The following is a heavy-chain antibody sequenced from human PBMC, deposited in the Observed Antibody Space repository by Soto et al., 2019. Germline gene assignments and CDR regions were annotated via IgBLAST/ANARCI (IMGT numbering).Heavy chain of an antibody. CDR3: ARTSAAGKYYYGMDV. V-gene: IGHV5-51*01. CDR2: IYPGDSDT. CDR1: GYSFTSYW. J-gene: IGHJ6*02. D-gene: IGHD6-13*01. Sequence: GESLKISCKGSGYSFTSYWIGWVRQMPGKGLEWMGIIYPGDSDTRYSPSFQGQVTISAGKSISTAYLQWSSLKASDTAMYYCARTSAAGKYYYGMDVWGQGTTVTVSS.